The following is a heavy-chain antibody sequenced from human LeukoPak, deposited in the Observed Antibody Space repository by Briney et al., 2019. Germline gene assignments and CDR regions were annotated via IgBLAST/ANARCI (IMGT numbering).Heavy chain of an antibody. Sequence: SETLSLTCTVSGGSINSSSYYWGWIRQPPGKGLEWIGSIYYSGSTYYNPSLKSRVTISVDTSKNQFSLKLSSVTAADTAVYYCARPSGPAGTYDYWGQGTLVTVSS. J-gene: IGHJ4*02. V-gene: IGHV4-39*07. CDR3: ARPSGPAGTYDY. CDR1: GGSINSSSYY. D-gene: IGHD6-19*01. CDR2: IYYSGST.